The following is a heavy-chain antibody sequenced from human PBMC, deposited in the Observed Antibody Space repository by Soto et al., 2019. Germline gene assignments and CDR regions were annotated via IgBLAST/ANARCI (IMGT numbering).Heavy chain of an antibody. CDR1: GFTFSSYS. CDR2: ISSSSSTI. D-gene: IGHD3-10*01. CDR3: AREYYYGSGSYPTHYYYYYYGMDV. Sequence: GGSLRLSCAASGFTFSSYSMNWVRQAPGKGLEWVSYISSSSSTIYYADSVKGRFTISRDNAKNSLYLQMNSLRDEDTAVYYCAREYYYGSGSYPTHYYYYYYGMDVWGQGTTVTVSS. J-gene: IGHJ6*02. V-gene: IGHV3-48*02.